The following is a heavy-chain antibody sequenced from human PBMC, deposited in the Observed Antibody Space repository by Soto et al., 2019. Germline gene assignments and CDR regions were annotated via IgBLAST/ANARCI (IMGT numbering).Heavy chain of an antibody. Sequence: SETLSLTCTVSGGSISDYYWSWIRQPAGKGLEWIGRIFASGSSNYNPSLKSRVTMSLDTSKNQFSLKLSSVTAADTAVYYCARDGGPMMIKSMDVWGQGTTVTVSS. CDR2: IFASGSS. CDR3: ARDGGPMMIKSMDV. CDR1: GGSISDYY. V-gene: IGHV4-4*07. D-gene: IGHD3-16*01. J-gene: IGHJ6*02.